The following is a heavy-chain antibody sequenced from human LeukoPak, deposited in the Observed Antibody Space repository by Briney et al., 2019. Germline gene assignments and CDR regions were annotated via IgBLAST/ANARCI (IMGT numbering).Heavy chain of an antibody. V-gene: IGHV1-18*01. J-gene: IGHJ4*02. CDR3: ARSAVVRGVTADFDY. Sequence: ASVKVSCKASGYTFTSYGISWVRQAPGQGLEWMGWISAYNGNTNYAQKLQGRVTMTTDTSTSTAYMELRSLRSDDTAVYYCARSAVVRGVTADFDYWGQGTRVTVSS. D-gene: IGHD3-10*01. CDR2: ISAYNGNT. CDR1: GYTFTSYG.